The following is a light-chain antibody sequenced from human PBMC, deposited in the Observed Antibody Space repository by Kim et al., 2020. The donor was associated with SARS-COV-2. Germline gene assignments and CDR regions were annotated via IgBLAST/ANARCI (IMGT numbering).Light chain of an antibody. CDR3: QQYGSSPLT. CDR1: QSVSSSY. CDR2: GAS. J-gene: IGKJ4*01. Sequence: SPGESATLSCRPSQSVSSSYLAWYQQKPGQAPRLLIYGASSRATGIPHRFSGSGSGTDFTLTISRLEPEDFAVYYCQQYGSSPLTFGGGTKVDIK. V-gene: IGKV3-20*01.